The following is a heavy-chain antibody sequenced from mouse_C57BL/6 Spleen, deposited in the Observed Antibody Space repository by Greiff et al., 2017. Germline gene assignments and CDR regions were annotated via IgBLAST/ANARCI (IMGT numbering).Heavy chain of an antibody. D-gene: IGHD2-2*01. CDR2: IDPSDSYT. Sequence: QVQLQQPGAELVMPGASVKLSCKASGYTFTSYWMHWVKQRPGQGLEWIGEIDPSDSYTNYNQKFKGKSTLTVDKSSSTAYMQLSSLTSEYSAVYYCARWGLGYDGVDYWGQGTTLTVSS. CDR3: ARWGLGYDGVDY. J-gene: IGHJ2*01. CDR1: GYTFTSYW. V-gene: IGHV1-69*01.